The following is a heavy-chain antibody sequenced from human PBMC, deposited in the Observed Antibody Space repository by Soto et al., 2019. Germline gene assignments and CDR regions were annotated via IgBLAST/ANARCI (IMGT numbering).Heavy chain of an antibody. CDR3: ARRGRGAALGGYYVRAYYYYGMDV. J-gene: IGHJ6*02. V-gene: IGHV4-39*01. CDR2: IYYSGST. Sequence: SETLSLTCTVSGGSISSSSYYWGWIRQPPGKGLEWIGSIYYSGSTYYNPSLKSRVTISVDTSKNQFSLKLSSVTAADTAVYYCARRGRGAALGGYYVRAYYYYGMDVWGQGTTVTVSS. D-gene: IGHD3-22*01. CDR1: GGSISSSSYY.